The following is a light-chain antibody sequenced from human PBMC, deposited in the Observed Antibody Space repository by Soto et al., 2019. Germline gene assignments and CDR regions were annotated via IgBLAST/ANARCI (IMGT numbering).Light chain of an antibody. CDR1: QNISTY. Sequence: DIQMTQSPSSLYASVGDRVSISCRASQNISTYLNWYQQKPGDAPDFLIYAASSLQSGVPSRFSGSGSGTDFTLTISSLQPEDFATYYCQQSYSSPPWTFGQGTKVDIK. J-gene: IGKJ1*01. V-gene: IGKV1-39*01. CDR2: AAS. CDR3: QQSYSSPPWT.